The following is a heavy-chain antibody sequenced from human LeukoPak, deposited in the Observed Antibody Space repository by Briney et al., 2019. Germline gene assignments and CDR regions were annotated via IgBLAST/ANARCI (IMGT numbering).Heavy chain of an antibody. V-gene: IGHV3-7*01. Sequence: PGGSLRLSCAASGFTLTRYWMSWVRQAPGKGLEWVANIKQDGSEGHYVDSVKGRFTISRDNARNSVYLQMNSLSDDDTAVYYCARDGDYIMPPFDYWGQGILVTVSS. CDR3: ARDGDYIMPPFDY. J-gene: IGHJ4*02. CDR1: GFTLTRYW. D-gene: IGHD4-17*01. CDR2: IKQDGSEG.